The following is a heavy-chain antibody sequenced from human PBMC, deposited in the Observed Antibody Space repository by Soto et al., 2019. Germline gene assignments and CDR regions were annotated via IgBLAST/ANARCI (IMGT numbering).Heavy chain of an antibody. D-gene: IGHD2-2*01. CDR3: ARAQYCSSTSCQDDAFDI. V-gene: IGHV1-8*01. CDR2: MNPNSGNT. CDR1: GYTFTSYD. J-gene: IGHJ3*02. Sequence: ASVKASCKASGYTFTSYDINWVRQSTVQGLEWMGWMNPNSGNTGYAQKFQGRVTMTRNTSISTAYMELSSLRSGDTAVYYCARAQYCSSTSCQDDAFDIWGQGTMVTVSS.